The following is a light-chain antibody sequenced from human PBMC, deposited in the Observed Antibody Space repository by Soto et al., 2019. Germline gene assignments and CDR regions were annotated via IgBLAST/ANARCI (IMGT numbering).Light chain of an antibody. Sequence: IVLTQSPGTLSLSSGERATLSCRASQSVDSTYLTWYQQKPGQAPRLLIYGASGRATGIPDRFSGSGSGTDFTLTISRLEPEDFAVYYCQYYDTFRTFGQGTKVDIK. CDR2: GAS. CDR3: QYYDTFRT. CDR1: QSVDSTY. J-gene: IGKJ1*01. V-gene: IGKV3-20*01.